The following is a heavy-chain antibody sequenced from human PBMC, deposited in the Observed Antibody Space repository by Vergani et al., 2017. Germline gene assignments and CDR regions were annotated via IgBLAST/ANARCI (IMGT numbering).Heavy chain of an antibody. CDR2: IAYDGIDK. J-gene: IGHJ4*02. Sequence: QVQLVESGGGVVQPGRSLRLSCATSGFTFNRDAMHWVRQAPGKGLEWVAVIAYDGIDKFYADSVRGRFTISRDNSKNTLYLQMNSLRAEDSALYYCARENHGDYSPGEDWGQGTLVTVSS. CDR1: GFTFNRDA. CDR3: ARENHGDYSPGED. D-gene: IGHD4-17*01. V-gene: IGHV3-30-3*01.